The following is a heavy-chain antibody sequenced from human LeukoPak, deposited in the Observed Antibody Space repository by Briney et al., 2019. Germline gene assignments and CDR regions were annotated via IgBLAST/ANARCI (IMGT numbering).Heavy chain of an antibody. D-gene: IGHD4-17*01. CDR2: IRHDGSSK. CDR3: AEVASTVTTRYFDY. CDR1: GFTFSSCG. V-gene: IGHV3-30*02. J-gene: IGHJ4*02. Sequence: GGSLRLSCAASGFTFSSCGMHWVRQAPGKGLEWVAFIRHDGSSKHYGDSVKGRFTISRDNSKNTLYPQMNSLRVEDTAVYYCAEVASTVTTRYFDYWGQGTLVVVSS.